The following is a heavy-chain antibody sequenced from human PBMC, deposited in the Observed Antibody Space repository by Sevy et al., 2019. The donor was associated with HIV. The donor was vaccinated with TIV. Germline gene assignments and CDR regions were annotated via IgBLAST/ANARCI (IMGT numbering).Heavy chain of an antibody. CDR3: AKDRSGSWSVDY. D-gene: IGHD6-13*01. J-gene: IGHJ4*02. V-gene: IGHV3-30*18. CDR2: ISYDGKNE. CDR1: GFTFYNYG. Sequence: GGSLRLSCAGSGFTFYNYGIHWVRQAPGKGLEWVTMISYDGKNENYADSVKGRFTMSRDNSKNTVYLQMNSLRPDDTAIYYCAKDRSGSWSVDYWGQGTLVTVSS.